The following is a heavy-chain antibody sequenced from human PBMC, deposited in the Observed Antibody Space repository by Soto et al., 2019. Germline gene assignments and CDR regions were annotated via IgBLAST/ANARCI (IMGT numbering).Heavy chain of an antibody. Sequence: EVQLVESGGGLVKPGGSLRLSCAASGFTFSNAWMSWVRQAPGKGLEWVGRIKSKTDGGTTDYAAPVKGRFTISRDDFKNTLYLQTNSLKTEDTAVYYCTTAEYYYDSSGFQWYFDYWGQGTLGTVSS. CDR3: TTAEYYYDSSGFQWYFDY. CDR2: IKSKTDGGTT. V-gene: IGHV3-15*01. D-gene: IGHD3-22*01. J-gene: IGHJ4*02. CDR1: GFTFSNAW.